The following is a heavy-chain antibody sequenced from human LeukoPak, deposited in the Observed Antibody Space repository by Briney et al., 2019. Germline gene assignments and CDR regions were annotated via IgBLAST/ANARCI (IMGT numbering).Heavy chain of an antibody. CDR1: GFTFSSYE. D-gene: IGHD3-22*01. J-gene: IGHJ4*02. CDR3: AREGKYYYDSSADY. V-gene: IGHV3-48*03. CDR2: ISSSGSTI. Sequence: GGFLRLSCAASGFTFSSYEMNWVRQAPGKGLEWVSYISSSGSTIYYADSVKGRFTISRDNAKNSLYLQMNSLRAEDTAVDYCAREGKYYYDSSADYWGQGTLVTVSS.